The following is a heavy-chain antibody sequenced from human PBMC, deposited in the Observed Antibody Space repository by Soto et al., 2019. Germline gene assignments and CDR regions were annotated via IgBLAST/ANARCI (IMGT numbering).Heavy chain of an antibody. J-gene: IGHJ5*02. Sequence: QVQLQESGPGLVKPSQTLSLTCTVSGGSISSGNYYWSWIRQHPGKGLEWIGYIYYSGSTYYNPSLKSRVIISVDTSKNQFSLKLSSVTAADTAVYYCARTSFDTSGTAADPWGQGTLVTVSS. V-gene: IGHV4-31*03. CDR3: ARTSFDTSGTAADP. D-gene: IGHD3-22*01. CDR2: IYYSGST. CDR1: GGSISSGNYY.